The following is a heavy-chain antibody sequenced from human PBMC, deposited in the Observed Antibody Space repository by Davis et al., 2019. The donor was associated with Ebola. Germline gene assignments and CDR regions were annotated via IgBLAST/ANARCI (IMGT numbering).Heavy chain of an antibody. V-gene: IGHV3-7*03. Sequence: PGGSLRLSCAASGFTFSTYWMSWVRQAPGKGLEWVAHIKDDGSVKSYVDSVKGRFTISRDNAKNSVHLQINSLRAEDTAVYYCARNKLTVIGMDIWGQGTMVTVSS. J-gene: IGHJ3*02. CDR2: IKDDGSVK. D-gene: IGHD3-10*01. CDR3: ARNKLTVIGMDI. CDR1: GFTFSTYW.